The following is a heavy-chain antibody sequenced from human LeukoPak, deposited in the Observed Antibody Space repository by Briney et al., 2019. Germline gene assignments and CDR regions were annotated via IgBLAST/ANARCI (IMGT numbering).Heavy chain of an antibody. D-gene: IGHD3-22*01. V-gene: IGHV3-7*03. CDR1: GFTFSSYW. Sequence: PGGPLRLSCAASGFTFSSYWMSWLRQAPGKGLEWVANIKQDGSEKYYVDSVKGRFTISRDNAKNSLYLQMNSLRAEDTAVYYCASGTSGYFGYYYYYMDVWGKGTTVTVSS. CDR3: ASGTSGYFGYYYYYMDV. J-gene: IGHJ6*03. CDR2: IKQDGSEK.